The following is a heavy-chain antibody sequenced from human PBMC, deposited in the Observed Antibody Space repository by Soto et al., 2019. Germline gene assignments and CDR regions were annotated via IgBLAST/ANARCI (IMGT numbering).Heavy chain of an antibody. J-gene: IGHJ4*02. CDR2: ISYDGSNK. CDR1: GFAFSTHA. CDR3: AKELTQDLWFGPKGPNGY. D-gene: IGHD3-10*01. V-gene: IGHV3-30*18. Sequence: GGSLRLSCVASGFAFSTHAMSWVRQAPGKGLEWVAVISYDGSNKYYADSVKGRFTISRDNSKNTLYLQMNSLRAEDTAVYYCAKELTQDLWFGPKGPNGYWGQGTLVTVS.